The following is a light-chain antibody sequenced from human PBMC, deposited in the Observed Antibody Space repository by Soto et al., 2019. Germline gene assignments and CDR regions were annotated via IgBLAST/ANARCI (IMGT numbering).Light chain of an antibody. CDR2: AAS. CDR3: QQLNSYPLT. J-gene: IGKJ4*01. Sequence: DIQLTQSPSFLSAPVGQRVTVTWRDSQDISDYLAWYQQRPGKAPKLLIYAASTLQSGVPSRFSGSGSGTEFTLTISSLQPEDFATYSCQQLNSYPLTFGGGTKVDIK. V-gene: IGKV1-9*01. CDR1: QDISDY.